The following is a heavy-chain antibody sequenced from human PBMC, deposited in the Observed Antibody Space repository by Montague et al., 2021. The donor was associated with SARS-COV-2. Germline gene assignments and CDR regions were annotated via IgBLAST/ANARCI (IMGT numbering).Heavy chain of an antibody. J-gene: IGHJ4*02. CDR1: AGSNSSSSYY. D-gene: IGHD6-19*01. CDR2: LCYRGST. CDR3: ATQEDPSGWIQVPFDF. V-gene: IGHV4-39*01. Sequence: SEILSLTCTVSAGSNSSSSYYWAWIRQPPGKGLERIRSLCYRGSTYYNPSLTSRVFISVDTSKNQLSLTLTSVTAADTAVYYCATQEDPSGWIQVPFDFWGQGTLLSVSS.